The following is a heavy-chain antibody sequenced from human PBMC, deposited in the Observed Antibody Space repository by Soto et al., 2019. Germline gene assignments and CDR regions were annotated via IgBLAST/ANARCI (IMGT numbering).Heavy chain of an antibody. CDR3: ARDRSNSPDFFDY. V-gene: IGHV4-30-4*01. Sequence: SETLSLTCTVSGGSISSDDYYWTWIRQPPGKGLEWIGYIYEIGTTSYSPSLESRITISIDTSKNQFSLKLRSVSAADTAVYYCARDRSNSPDFFDYWGQGTLVTVSS. CDR1: GGSISSDDYY. J-gene: IGHJ4*02. D-gene: IGHD6-6*01. CDR2: IYEIGTT.